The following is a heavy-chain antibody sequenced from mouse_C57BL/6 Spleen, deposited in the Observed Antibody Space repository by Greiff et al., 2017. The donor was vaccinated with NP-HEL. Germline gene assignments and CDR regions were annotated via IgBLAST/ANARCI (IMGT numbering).Heavy chain of an antibody. CDR2: ISYDGSN. CDR3: ARVERLHWYFDV. CDR1: GYSITSGYY. V-gene: IGHV3-6*01. Sequence: DVKLQESGPGLVKPSQSLSLTCSVTGYSITSGYYWNWIRQFPGNKLEWMGYISYDGSNNYNPSLKNRISITRDTSKNQFFLKLNSVTTEDTATYYCARVERLHWYFDVWGTGTTVTVSS. D-gene: IGHD2-4*01. J-gene: IGHJ1*03.